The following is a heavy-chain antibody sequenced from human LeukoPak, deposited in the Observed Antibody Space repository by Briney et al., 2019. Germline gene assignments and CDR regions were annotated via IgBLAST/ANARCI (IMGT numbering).Heavy chain of an antibody. D-gene: IGHD5-24*01. Sequence: ASVTVSCKASGYTFSGYAIHWVRQAPGQRFEWMGWINAGNGHTKYSQNFQGRVPITRDSSANIVYMDVSSLTSEDTAVYYCARGIWSATRVDYYLDNWGRGTLVTVSS. CDR3: ARGIWSATRVDYYLDN. CDR1: GYTFSGYA. V-gene: IGHV1-3*01. J-gene: IGHJ4*02. CDR2: INAGNGHT.